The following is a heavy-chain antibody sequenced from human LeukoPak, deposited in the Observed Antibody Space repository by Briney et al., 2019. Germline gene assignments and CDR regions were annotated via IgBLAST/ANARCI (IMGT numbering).Heavy chain of an antibody. CDR3: ARIRAITNWFDP. J-gene: IGHJ5*02. CDR1: GYSISSGYL. Sequence: SETLSLTCTVSGYSISSGYLWGWIRQPPGKGLEWIGSIDGSGSSYYNPSLKSRVTISVDTSRNQFSLKMTSVTAADTAVYYCARIRAITNWFDPWGQGTLVTVSS. D-gene: IGHD2-8*01. V-gene: IGHV4-38-2*02. CDR2: IDGSGSS.